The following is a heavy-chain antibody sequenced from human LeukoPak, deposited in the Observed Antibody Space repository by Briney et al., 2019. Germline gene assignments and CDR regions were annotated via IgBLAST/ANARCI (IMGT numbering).Heavy chain of an antibody. V-gene: IGHV3-49*03. Sequence: HPGGSLRLSCTTSGFTFGDYVVSWFRQAPGKGLEWVGFIRSKPYGGTTEYAASVKGRFTISRDDSKSIAYLQMNSLETEDTAVYYCTRGSDSIFGVARDGFDYWGQGTLVTVSS. CDR2: IRSKPYGGTT. CDR3: TRGSDSIFGVARDGFDY. CDR1: GFTFGDYV. D-gene: IGHD3-3*01. J-gene: IGHJ4*02.